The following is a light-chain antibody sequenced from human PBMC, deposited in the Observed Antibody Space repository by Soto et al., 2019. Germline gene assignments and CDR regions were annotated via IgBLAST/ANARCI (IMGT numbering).Light chain of an antibody. J-gene: IGKJ1*01. CDR1: QSVSNNY. CDR2: GAS. CDR3: QQYXXSGT. Sequence: EIVLTQSPGTLSLSPGERATLSCRASQSVSNNYLAWYQQKPGQAPRLLIYGASNRATGIPDRFSGSGSGTDFTLTISRLEPEDFAVXXXQQYXXSGTFXQGTKVDNK. V-gene: IGKV3-20*01.